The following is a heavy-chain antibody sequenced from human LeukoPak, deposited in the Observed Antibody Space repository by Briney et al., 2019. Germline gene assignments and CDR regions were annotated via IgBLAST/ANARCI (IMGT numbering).Heavy chain of an antibody. CDR2: ITFTSSTI. Sequence: GGCLRLSCAASGVTFSSYSMSRVRQAPGKGVEWGSYITFTSSTIHYADSVKGGFTISRENAKSSLYMQMNSLRADDTAVYYCARDRLHYGEYEKTLDYWGQGTLVTVSS. V-gene: IGHV3-48*01. D-gene: IGHD4-17*01. J-gene: IGHJ4*02. CDR1: GVTFSSYS. CDR3: ARDRLHYGEYEKTLDY.